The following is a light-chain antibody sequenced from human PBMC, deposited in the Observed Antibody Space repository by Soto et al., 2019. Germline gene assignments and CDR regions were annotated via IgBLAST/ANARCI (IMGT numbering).Light chain of an antibody. CDR3: HQRTNYNS. J-gene: IGKJ5*01. Sequence: EIVLTQSPATLSLSTGERATLSCRASQSVSSYLGWYQQKPGKAPRLLIYDASNRTTGIPGRFRGSESGTECSLTNSSLEPEDFAVYYCHQRTNYNSFAQGTRLEIK. CDR1: QSVSSY. CDR2: DAS. V-gene: IGKV3-11*01.